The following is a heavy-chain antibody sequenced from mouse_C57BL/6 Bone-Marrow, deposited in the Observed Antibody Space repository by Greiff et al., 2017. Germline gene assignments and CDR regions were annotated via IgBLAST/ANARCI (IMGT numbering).Heavy chain of an antibody. Sequence: EVQLQQSGAELVRPGASVKSSCTASGFNIKDDYMHWVKQRPEQGLAWIGWIDPENGDTESASNFQGTATITAATSSTTAYRQLGSLTSEDTAVYYCTTGGYFDVWGTGTTVNVSS. V-gene: IGHV14-4*01. CDR1: GFNIKDDY. CDR3: TTGGYFDV. CDR2: IDPENGDT. J-gene: IGHJ1*03.